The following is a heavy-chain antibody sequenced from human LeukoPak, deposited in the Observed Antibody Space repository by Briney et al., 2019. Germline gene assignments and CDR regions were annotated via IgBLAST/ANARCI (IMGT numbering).Heavy chain of an antibody. Sequence: GASVEVSCKASGYIFTSYPVNWVRQAPGQGLEWLGWINTHTGNPTYGQGFTGRLAFSLGTSFTTAYVQTSNLKTEDTATYYCARERRGYRFGQAFDIWGQGTVVTVSS. CDR3: ARERRGYRFGQAFDI. CDR2: INTHTGNP. V-gene: IGHV7-4-1*02. J-gene: IGHJ3*02. D-gene: IGHD5-12*01. CDR1: GYIFTSYP.